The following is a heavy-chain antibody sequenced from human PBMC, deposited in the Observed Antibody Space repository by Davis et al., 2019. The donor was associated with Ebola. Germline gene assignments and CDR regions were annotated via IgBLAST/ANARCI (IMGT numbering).Heavy chain of an antibody. V-gene: IGHV4-34*01. D-gene: IGHD1-1*01. CDR3: ARRPGPYYYYGMDV. CDR1: GASFSGYY. Sequence: MPGGSLRPSCAVHGASFSGYYWRWIRQPPGKGLVWDGEINHSGSTNYNPSLKSRVTISVDTSKNQFSLKLSSVTAADTAVYYCARRPGPYYYYGMDVWGQGTTVTVSS. CDR2: INHSGST. J-gene: IGHJ6*02.